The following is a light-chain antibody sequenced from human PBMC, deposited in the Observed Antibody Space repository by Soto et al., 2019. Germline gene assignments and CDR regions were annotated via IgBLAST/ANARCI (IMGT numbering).Light chain of an antibody. CDR1: SSDVGGYNY. V-gene: IGLV2-14*01. Sequence: QSVLTQPASVSGPPGQSITISCTGTSSDVGGYNYVSWYQLHPGKAPKLILYEVTNRPSGVSDRFSGSKSGNTASLTISGLQAEDEADYYCSSYTSSTDYVFGNGTKVTV. J-gene: IGLJ1*01. CDR2: EVT. CDR3: SSYTSSTDYV.